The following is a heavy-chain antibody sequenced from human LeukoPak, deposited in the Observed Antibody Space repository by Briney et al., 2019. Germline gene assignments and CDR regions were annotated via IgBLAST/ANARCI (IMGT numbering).Heavy chain of an antibody. J-gene: IGHJ4*02. CDR1: GFTFSSYW. V-gene: IGHV3-74*01. Sequence: QPGGSLRLSCAASGFTFSSYWMHWVRQAPGKGLVWVSRINSDGSSTSYADSVKGRFTISRDNAKISLYLQMNSLRAEDTAVYYCASQFWWAAVAGTTLDYWGQGTLVSVSS. CDR2: INSDGSST. D-gene: IGHD6-19*01. CDR3: ASQFWWAAVAGTTLDY.